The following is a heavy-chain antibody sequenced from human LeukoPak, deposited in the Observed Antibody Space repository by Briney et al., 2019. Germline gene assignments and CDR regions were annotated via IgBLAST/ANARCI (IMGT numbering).Heavy chain of an antibody. CDR1: GDSISSSNW. Sequence: PSETLSLTCAVSGDSISSSNWWSWVRQPPGKGLEWIGEIYLSGSTNYNPSLKSRVTISVDKSKNQFSLKLTSVTAADTAVYYCARDSGSSPRFDPWGQGTLVTVSS. CDR3: ARDSGSSPRFDP. D-gene: IGHD6-6*01. CDR2: IYLSGST. V-gene: IGHV4-4*02. J-gene: IGHJ5*02.